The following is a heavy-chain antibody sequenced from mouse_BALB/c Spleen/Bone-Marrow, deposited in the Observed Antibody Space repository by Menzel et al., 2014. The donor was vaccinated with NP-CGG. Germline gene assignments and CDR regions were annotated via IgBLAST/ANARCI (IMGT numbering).Heavy chain of an antibody. CDR2: ISSGSSTI. CDR3: ARGDNFAWFAY. J-gene: IGHJ3*01. CDR1: GFTFSSFG. Sequence: EVQGVESGGGLVQPGGSRKLSCAASGFTFSSFGMHWVRQAPEKGLEWVAYISSGSSTIYYADTVKGRFTISRDNPKNTLFLQMTSLRSEDTAMYYCARGDNFAWFAYWGQGTLVTVSA. D-gene: IGHD1-3*01. V-gene: IGHV5-17*02.